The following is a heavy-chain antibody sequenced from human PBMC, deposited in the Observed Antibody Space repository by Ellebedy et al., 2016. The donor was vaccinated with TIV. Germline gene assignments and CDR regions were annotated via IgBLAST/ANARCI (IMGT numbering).Heavy chain of an antibody. CDR3: AGQFDQPAR. Sequence: PGGSLRLSCAASGFTFSSYWMHWVRQAPGKGLEWVSRINSDGTTINYAASVKGRFTISRDNAKNTLYLAMNSLTVDDTAVYYCAGQFDQPARWGQGTLVTVSS. V-gene: IGHV3-74*01. D-gene: IGHD2-2*01. J-gene: IGHJ4*02. CDR1: GFTFSSYW. CDR2: INSDGTTI.